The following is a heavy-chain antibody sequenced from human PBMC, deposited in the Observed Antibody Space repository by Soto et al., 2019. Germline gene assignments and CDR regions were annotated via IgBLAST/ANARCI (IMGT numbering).Heavy chain of an antibody. CDR2: INTGNGNT. D-gene: IGHD3-3*01. V-gene: IGHV1-3*04. J-gene: IGHJ6*01. CDR3: ARDLAFETLRFLEWLPTPFYGMDV. Sequence: ASVKVSCKASGYTFTPYAMHWVRQAPGQRLEWMGWINTGNGNTKYSQKFQGGVTITRDTAASAVYMELSSLRSEDTAVYYCARDLAFETLRFLEWLPTPFYGMDVWGQGTTVTVSS. CDR1: GYTFTPYA.